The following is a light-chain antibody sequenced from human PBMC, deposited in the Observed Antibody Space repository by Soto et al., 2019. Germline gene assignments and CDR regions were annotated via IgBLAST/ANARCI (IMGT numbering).Light chain of an antibody. CDR3: NSYTSSNTYV. J-gene: IGLJ1*01. V-gene: IGLV2-14*01. Sequence: VLTQPASVSGSPGQAITISYSGSSSDVGAHNFVSWYQHHPGKAPKLMIYEVSNRPSGVSNRFSGSKSGNTASLTISGLQAEDEADYYCNSYTSSNTYVFGSGTKVTVL. CDR2: EVS. CDR1: SSDVGAHNF.